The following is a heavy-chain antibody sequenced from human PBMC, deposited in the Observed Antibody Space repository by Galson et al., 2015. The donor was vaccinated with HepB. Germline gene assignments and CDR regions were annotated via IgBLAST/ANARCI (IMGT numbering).Heavy chain of an antibody. Sequence: PALVKPTQTLTLTCTFSGFSLSTSGMCVSWIRQPPGKALEWLALIDWDDDKYYSTSLKTRLTISKDTSKNQVVLTMTSMDPVDTATYYCARIRRFGELWDYWGQGTLVTVSS. CDR3: ARIRRFGELWDY. J-gene: IGHJ4*02. D-gene: IGHD3-10*01. CDR1: GFSLSTSGMC. V-gene: IGHV2-70*01. CDR2: IDWDDDK.